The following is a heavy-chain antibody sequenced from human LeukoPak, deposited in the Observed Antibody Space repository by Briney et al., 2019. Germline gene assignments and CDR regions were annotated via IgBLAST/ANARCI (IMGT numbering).Heavy chain of an antibody. CDR3: ARANGPSWFAP. CDR1: GGSISSYY. J-gene: IGHJ5*02. V-gene: IGHV4-4*07. CDR2: IYASGNT. Sequence: SETLSLTCTVSGGSISSYYWSWVRQPAGKGLEWIGRIYASGNTNYNPSLKGRVTMTVDTSKNQFFLKMISVSAADTAVYFCARANGPSWFAPWGPGTLVTVTS.